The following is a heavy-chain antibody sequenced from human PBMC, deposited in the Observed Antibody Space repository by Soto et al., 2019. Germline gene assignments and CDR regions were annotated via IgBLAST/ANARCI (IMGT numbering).Heavy chain of an antibody. CDR3: EKDGDYEYFDY. Sequence: GSLRLSCAASGFSFSSYTMNWVRQAPGKVLELVSSINNNSGRKYYADSVKGRFTISRYNAENTLFLQMNSLKAEDTAVYFCEKDGDYEYFDYWGQGTQVTVSS. V-gene: IGHV3-23*01. CDR1: GFSFSSYT. CDR2: INNNSGRK. D-gene: IGHD3-22*01. J-gene: IGHJ4*02.